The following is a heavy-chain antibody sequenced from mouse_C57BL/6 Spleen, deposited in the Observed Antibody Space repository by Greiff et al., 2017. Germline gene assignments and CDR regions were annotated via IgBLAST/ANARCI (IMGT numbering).Heavy chain of an antibody. D-gene: IGHD2-3*01. CDR1: GFSLTSYG. J-gene: IGHJ3*01. CDR3: AKDGYYVFAY. Sequence: VQRVESGPGLVQPSQSLSITCTVSGFSLTSYGVHWVRQPPGKGLEWLGVIWSGGSTDYNAAFISRLSISKDNSKSQVFFKMNSLQADDTAIYYCAKDGYYVFAYWGQGTLVTVSA. CDR2: IWSGGST. V-gene: IGHV2-4*01.